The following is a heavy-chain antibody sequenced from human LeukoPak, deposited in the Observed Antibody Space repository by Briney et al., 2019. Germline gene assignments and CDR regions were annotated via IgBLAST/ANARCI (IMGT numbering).Heavy chain of an antibody. J-gene: IGHJ4*02. CDR1: GFTFSNYG. D-gene: IGHD5-18*01. Sequence: HPGGSLRLSCAASGFTFSNYGMHWVRQATGKGLEWVAFLRRDGSDKYYADSVKGRFTISRDNSKNTVYLQTNSLRPEDTAVYYCAKDHSQNFDYWGQGTLVTVSS. V-gene: IGHV3-30*02. CDR2: LRRDGSDK. CDR3: AKDHSQNFDY.